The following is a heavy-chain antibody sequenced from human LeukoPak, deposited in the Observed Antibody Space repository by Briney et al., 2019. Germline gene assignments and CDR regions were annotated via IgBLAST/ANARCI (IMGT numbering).Heavy chain of an antibody. CDR2: ISWDGGST. Sequence: GGSLRLSCAASGFTFDDYAMHWVRQAPGKGLEWVSLISWDGGSTDYADSVKGRFTISRDNSKNSLYLQMNSLRAEDTAVYYCAKDISDYGSGSYYIGIGVWGQGTLVTVSS. J-gene: IGHJ4*02. V-gene: IGHV3-43D*03. CDR1: GFTFDDYA. D-gene: IGHD3-10*01. CDR3: AKDISDYGSGSYYIGIGV.